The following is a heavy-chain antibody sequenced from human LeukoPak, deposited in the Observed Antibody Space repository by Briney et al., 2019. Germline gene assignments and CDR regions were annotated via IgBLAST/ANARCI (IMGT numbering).Heavy chain of an antibody. D-gene: IGHD3-10*01. J-gene: IGHJ4*02. CDR1: GYTFTSYA. Sequence: ASVKVSCKASGYTFTSYAMHWVRQAPGQRLEWMGWINAGNDNTKYSQKFQGRVTITRDTSASTVYMELSSLRSEDTAVYYCTRGLLWFRELSPPGYWGQGTLVTVSS. V-gene: IGHV1-3*01. CDR2: INAGNDNT. CDR3: TRGLLWFRELSPPGY.